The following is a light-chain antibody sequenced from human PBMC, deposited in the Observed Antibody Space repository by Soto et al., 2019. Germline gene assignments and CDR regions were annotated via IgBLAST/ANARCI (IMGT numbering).Light chain of an antibody. CDR3: QQYNSYPT. Sequence: DIQMTESPSTLSASVGDGVTITCRASQSISSWLAWYQQKPGKAPKLRIYDASSLESGVPSRLSGSGSGTEFTLTISSLQPDDFATYYCQQYNSYPTFGQGTKVDIK. CDR1: QSISSW. J-gene: IGKJ1*01. CDR2: DAS. V-gene: IGKV1-5*01.